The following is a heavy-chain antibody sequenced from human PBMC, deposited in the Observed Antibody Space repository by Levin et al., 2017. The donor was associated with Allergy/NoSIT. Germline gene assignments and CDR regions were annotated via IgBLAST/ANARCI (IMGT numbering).Heavy chain of an antibody. J-gene: IGHJ4*02. CDR3: ARVLSDSSGLDY. D-gene: IGHD3-22*01. Sequence: EASVKVSCKASGGTFSSYTISWVRQAPGQGLEWMGRIIPILGIANYAQKFQGRVTITADKSTSTAYMELSSLRSEDTAVYYCARVLSDSSGLDYWGQGTLVTVSS. CDR2: IIPILGIA. CDR1: GGTFSSYT. V-gene: IGHV1-69*02.